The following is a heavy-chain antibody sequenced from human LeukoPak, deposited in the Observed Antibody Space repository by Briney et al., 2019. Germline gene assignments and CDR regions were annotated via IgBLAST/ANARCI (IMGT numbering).Heavy chain of an antibody. D-gene: IGHD5-18*01. V-gene: IGHV4-4*07. CDR2: ICTSGST. Sequence: SETLSLTCTVSGGSISSYYWSWIRQPAGKGLEWIGRICTSGSTNYNPSLKSRVTISVDTSKNQFSLKLSSVTAADTAVYYCARLLIQLDAFDIWGQGTMVTVSS. J-gene: IGHJ3*02. CDR1: GGSISSYY. CDR3: ARLLIQLDAFDI.